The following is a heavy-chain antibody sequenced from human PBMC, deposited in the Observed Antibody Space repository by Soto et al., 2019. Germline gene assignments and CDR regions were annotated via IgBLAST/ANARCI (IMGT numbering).Heavy chain of an antibody. D-gene: IGHD5-18*01. CDR1: GFTFGDYA. V-gene: IGHV3-49*03. Sequence: PGGSLRLSCTASGFTFGDYAMSWFRQAPGKGLEWVGFIRSKAYGGTTEYAASVKGRFTISRDDSKSIAYLQMNSLKTEDTAVYYCTRIQPYSFYGGYSYGTRSDYYYGMDVWGQGTTVTVSS. CDR2: IRSKAYGGTT. CDR3: TRIQPYSFYGGYSYGTRSDYYYGMDV. J-gene: IGHJ6*02.